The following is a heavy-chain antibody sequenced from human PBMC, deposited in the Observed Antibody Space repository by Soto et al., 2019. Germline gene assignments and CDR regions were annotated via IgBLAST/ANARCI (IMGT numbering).Heavy chain of an antibody. CDR2: IYYSGST. D-gene: IGHD6-13*01. Sequence: SETLSLTCTVSGGSISSGDYYWSWIRQPPGKGLEWIGYIYYSGSTYYNPSLKSRVTISVDTSKNQFSLKLSSVTAADTAVYYCARDAVATAAGNNYYYYYGMDVWSQGTTVTVSS. V-gene: IGHV4-30-4*01. CDR3: ARDAVATAAGNNYYYYYGMDV. CDR1: GGSISSGDYY. J-gene: IGHJ6*02.